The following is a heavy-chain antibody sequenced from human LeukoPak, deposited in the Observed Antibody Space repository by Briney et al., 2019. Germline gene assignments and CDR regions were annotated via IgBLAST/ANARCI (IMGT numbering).Heavy chain of an antibody. Sequence: GGSLRLSCAASGFTFSDYYMSWIRQAPGNGLERVSYISRSGTTIYYADSVKGRFTISRDNAKNSLYLQMNSLRAEDTAVYYCARDFRTFFYDSSGPPNDAFDIWGQGTMVTVSS. V-gene: IGHV3-11*04. CDR1: GFTFSDYY. J-gene: IGHJ3*02. CDR2: ISRSGTTI. CDR3: ARDFRTFFYDSSGPPNDAFDI. D-gene: IGHD3-22*01.